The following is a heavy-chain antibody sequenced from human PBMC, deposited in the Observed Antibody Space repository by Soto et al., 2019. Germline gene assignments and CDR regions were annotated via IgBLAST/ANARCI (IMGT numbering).Heavy chain of an antibody. Sequence: SETLSLTCTVSGGSVSSYYWGWIRQPPGKGLEWIGYIYYSGSTNYNPSLKSRVTISVDTSKNQFSLKLSSVTAADTAVYYCARGYYDILTGQYYFDYWGQGTLVTVSS. J-gene: IGHJ4*02. CDR1: GGSVSSYY. CDR3: ARGYYDILTGQYYFDY. D-gene: IGHD3-9*01. CDR2: IYYSGST. V-gene: IGHV4-59*02.